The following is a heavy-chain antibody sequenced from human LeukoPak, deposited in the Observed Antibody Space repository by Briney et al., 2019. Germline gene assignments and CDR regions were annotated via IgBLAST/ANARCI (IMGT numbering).Heavy chain of an antibody. D-gene: IGHD6-13*01. Sequence: GSSVKVSCKASGGTFSNYPITWVRQAPGQGLEWMGGIIPIFGTANYAQKFQGRIAITADESTSTAYMELSSLRSEDSAVYYCARDLAAAGFDYWGQGTLVTVSS. J-gene: IGHJ4*02. CDR1: GGTFSNYP. CDR3: ARDLAAAGFDY. V-gene: IGHV1-69*01. CDR2: IIPIFGTA.